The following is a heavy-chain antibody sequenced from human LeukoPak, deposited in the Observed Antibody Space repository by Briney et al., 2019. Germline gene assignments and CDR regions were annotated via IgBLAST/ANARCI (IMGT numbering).Heavy chain of an antibody. CDR3: ARGGIAAVLAMFAFDI. D-gene: IGHD6-13*01. CDR2: INHSGST. CDR1: GGSFGGYY. J-gene: IGHJ3*02. V-gene: IGHV4-34*01. Sequence: SETLSLTCAVYGGSFGGYYWSWIRQPPGKGLEWIGEINHSGSTNYNPSLKSRVTISVDTSKNQFSLKLSSVTAADTAVYYCARGGIAAVLAMFAFDIWGQGTMVTVSS.